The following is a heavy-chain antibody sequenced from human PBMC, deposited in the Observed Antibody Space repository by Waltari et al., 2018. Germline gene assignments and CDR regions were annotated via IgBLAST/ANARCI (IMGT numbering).Heavy chain of an antibody. Sequence: QVQLQESGPGLVKPSETLSLTCTVSGYSISSGYYWGWIRQPPGKGLEWIGSIYHSGSTNYNPSLKSRVTISVDTSKNQFSLKLSSVTAADTAVYYCARDGTGAAPKGFDPWGQGTLVTVSS. J-gene: IGHJ5*02. CDR3: ARDGTGAAPKGFDP. D-gene: IGHD1-7*01. CDR2: IYHSGST. V-gene: IGHV4-38-2*02. CDR1: GYSISSGYY.